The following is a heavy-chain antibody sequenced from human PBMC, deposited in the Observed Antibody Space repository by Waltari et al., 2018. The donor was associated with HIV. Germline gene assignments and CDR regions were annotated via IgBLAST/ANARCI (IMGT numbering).Heavy chain of an antibody. V-gene: IGHV1-8*01. Sequence: QVQLVQSGAEVKKPGASVKVSCKASGYTFTSYDINWVRQATGQGLEWMGWSNPNSGNTGYAQKFQGRVTMTRNTSISTAYMELSSLRSEDTAVYYCARGLDIVVVTAIGAFDIWGQGTMVTVSS. D-gene: IGHD2-21*02. CDR2: SNPNSGNT. CDR3: ARGLDIVVVTAIGAFDI. CDR1: GYTFTSYD. J-gene: IGHJ3*02.